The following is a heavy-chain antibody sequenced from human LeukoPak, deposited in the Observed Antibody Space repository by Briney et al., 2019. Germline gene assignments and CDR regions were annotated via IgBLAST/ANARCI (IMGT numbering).Heavy chain of an antibody. CDR1: GYTFTSYG. Sequence: ASVKVSCKASGYTFTSYGISWVRQAPGQGLEWMGWISAYNGNTNYAQKLQGRVTMTTDTSTSTAYMELRSLRSDDTAVYYCARAPLERELLWFGELPHTVLPPSQRSAFDIWGQGTMVTVSS. CDR3: ARAPLERELLWFGELPHTVLPPSQRSAFDI. D-gene: IGHD3-10*01. CDR2: ISAYNGNT. V-gene: IGHV1-18*01. J-gene: IGHJ3*02.